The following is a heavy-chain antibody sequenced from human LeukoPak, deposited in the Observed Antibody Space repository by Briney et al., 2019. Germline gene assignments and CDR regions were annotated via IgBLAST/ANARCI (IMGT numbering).Heavy chain of an antibody. CDR1: GFTFSSYA. Sequence: GGSLRLSCAASGFTFSSYAMHWVRQAPGKGLEWVAVISYDGSNKYYADSVKGRFTISRDNSKNTLYLQMNSLRAEDTAVYYCARVTWGITIFGVVITGGLVYWGQGTLVTVSS. CDR2: ISYDGSNK. CDR3: ARVTWGITIFGVVITGGLVY. V-gene: IGHV3-30-3*01. D-gene: IGHD3-3*01. J-gene: IGHJ4*02.